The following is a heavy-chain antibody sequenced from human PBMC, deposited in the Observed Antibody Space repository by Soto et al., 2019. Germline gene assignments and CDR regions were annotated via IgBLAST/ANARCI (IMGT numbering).Heavy chain of an antibody. V-gene: IGHV3-53*01. Sequence: TGGSLRLSCAASGFTVSSNYMSWVRQAPGKGLEWVSVIYSGGSTYYADSVKGRFTISRDNSKNTLYLQMNSLRAEDTAVYYCARPSIAAPYYYGMDVWGQGTTVTVSS. CDR2: IYSGGST. D-gene: IGHD6-6*01. CDR3: ARPSIAAPYYYGMDV. CDR1: GFTVSSNY. J-gene: IGHJ6*02.